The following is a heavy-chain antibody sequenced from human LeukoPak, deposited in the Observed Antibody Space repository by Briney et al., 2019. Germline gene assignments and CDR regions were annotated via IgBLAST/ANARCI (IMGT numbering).Heavy chain of an antibody. D-gene: IGHD5-18*01. CDR3: AREPYGYSYGPPSNWFDP. Sequence: ASVKVSCKASGYTFTSYYMHWVRQAPGQGLEWVGIINPSGGSTSYAQKFQGRVTMTRDTSTSTVYMELSSLRSEDTAVYYCAREPYGYSYGPPSNWFDPWGQGTLVTVSS. CDR1: GYTFTSYY. V-gene: IGHV1-46*01. J-gene: IGHJ5*02. CDR2: INPSGGST.